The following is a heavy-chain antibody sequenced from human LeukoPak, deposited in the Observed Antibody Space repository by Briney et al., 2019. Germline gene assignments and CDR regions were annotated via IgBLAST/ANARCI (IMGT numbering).Heavy chain of an antibody. CDR1: GGSISSSSHY. Sequence: PSETLSLMCTVSGGSISSSSHYWGWIRQPPGKDLEWIGSIYYSGSTYSNPSLKSRVTISADTSKNQFSLNLSSVTAADTAVYFCASLLVPADIAPRNWFDPWGQGTLVTVSS. CDR2: IYYSGST. V-gene: IGHV4-39*01. D-gene: IGHD2-2*02. CDR3: ASLLVPADIAPRNWFDP. J-gene: IGHJ5*02.